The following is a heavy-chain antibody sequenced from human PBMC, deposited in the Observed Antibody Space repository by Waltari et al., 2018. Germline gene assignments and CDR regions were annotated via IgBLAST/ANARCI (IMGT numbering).Heavy chain of an antibody. D-gene: IGHD6-19*01. CDR3: ARSSGWYYFDY. CDR2: ISSSSSYI. V-gene: IGHV3-21*01. CDR1: GFPFSSYS. Sequence: EVQLVESGGGLVKPGGSLRLSCAASGFPFSSYSMNWVRQAPGKGLEWVSSISSSSSYIYYADSVKGRFTISRDNAKNSLYLQMNSLRAEDTAVYYCARSSGWYYFDYWGQGTLVTVSS. J-gene: IGHJ4*02.